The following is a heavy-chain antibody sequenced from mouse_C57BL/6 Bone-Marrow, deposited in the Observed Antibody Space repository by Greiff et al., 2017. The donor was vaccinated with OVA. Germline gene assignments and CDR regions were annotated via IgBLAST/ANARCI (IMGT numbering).Heavy chain of an antibody. J-gene: IGHJ1*03. V-gene: IGHV5-16*01. CDR3: ARDYYGSPNWYFDV. CDR2: INYDGSST. Sequence: EVKVVESEGGLVQPGSSMKLSCTASGFTFSDYYMAWVRQVPEKGLEWVANINYDGSSTYYLDSLKSRFIISRDNAKNILYLQMSSLKSEDTATYYCARDYYGSPNWYFDVWGTGTTVTVSS. CDR1: GFTFSDYY. D-gene: IGHD1-1*01.